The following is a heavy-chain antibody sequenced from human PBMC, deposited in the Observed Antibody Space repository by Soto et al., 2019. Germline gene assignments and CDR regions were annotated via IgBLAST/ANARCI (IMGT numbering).Heavy chain of an antibody. J-gene: IGHJ5*02. CDR3: ARVKYSNLIPPMSRLGR. V-gene: IGHV1-2*07. CDR1: GYTFTAYY. Sequence: QVLLVQSGAEVKKPGASVKVSCKASGYTFTAYYIHWVRQAPGQGLECMAWIIPDSGATYSAPKFKRRVPASSAPSISPAAMELSSLRSDDTTVYYCARVKYSNLIPPMSRLGRWGEATLVNVSS. CDR2: IIPDSGAT. D-gene: IGHD4-4*01.